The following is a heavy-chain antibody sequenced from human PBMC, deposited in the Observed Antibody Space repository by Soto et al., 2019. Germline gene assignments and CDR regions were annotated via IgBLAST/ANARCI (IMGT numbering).Heavy chain of an antibody. CDR1: GGSISSSSYY. Sequence: PSETLSLTCTVSGGSISSSSYYGGWIRQPPGKGLEWIGSIYYSGSTYYNPSLKSRVTISVDTSKNQFSLKLSSVTAADTAVYYCARRGSSSWYGYWGQGTLVTVSS. D-gene: IGHD6-13*01. CDR2: IYYSGST. CDR3: ARRGSSSWYGY. J-gene: IGHJ4*02. V-gene: IGHV4-39*01.